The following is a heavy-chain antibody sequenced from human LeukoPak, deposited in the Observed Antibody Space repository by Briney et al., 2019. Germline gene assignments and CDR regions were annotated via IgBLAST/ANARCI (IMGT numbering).Heavy chain of an antibody. CDR1: GYTFTSYD. Sequence: ASVKVSCKASGYTFTSYDINWVRQATAQGLEWMGWMNPNSGNTGNAQKFQGRVTMTRNTAISTAYMELSSLRSEDTAVYYCLFRFSESDYWGQRTLVTVSS. D-gene: IGHD3-3*01. V-gene: IGHV1-8*01. J-gene: IGHJ4*02. CDR3: LFRFSESDY. CDR2: MNPNSGNT.